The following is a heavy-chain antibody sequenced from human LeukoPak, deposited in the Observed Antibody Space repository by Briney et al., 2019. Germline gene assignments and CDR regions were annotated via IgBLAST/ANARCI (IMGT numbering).Heavy chain of an antibody. V-gene: IGHV3-74*01. J-gene: IGHJ5*02. CDR2: IDDDGAGT. CDR3: ARSASGYDS. Sequence: GGSLRLSCAASGFPFRGYWMHWVRQAPGKGLVWVSRIDDDGAGTSYADSVKGRFTISRDNAKNTLYLQMNSLRVEDTAVYYCARSASGYDSWGQGTLVTVSS. CDR1: GFPFRGYW. D-gene: IGHD5-12*01.